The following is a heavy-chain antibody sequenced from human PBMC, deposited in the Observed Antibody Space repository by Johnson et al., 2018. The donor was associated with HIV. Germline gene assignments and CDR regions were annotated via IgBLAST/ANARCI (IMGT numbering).Heavy chain of an antibody. V-gene: IGHV3-9*01. CDR2: ISWNSGNI. Sequence: VQLVESGGGLVQPGRSLRLSCAASGFTFDDYAMHWVRQGPGKGLEWVSGISWNSGNIGYADSVKGRFTISRDNAKNSLYLQMNSLRAEDTALYYCAKDASSGHDVFDVLVQGTTVAVSS. CDR1: GFTFDDYA. J-gene: IGHJ3*01. D-gene: IGHD1-26*01. CDR3: AKDASSGHDVFDV.